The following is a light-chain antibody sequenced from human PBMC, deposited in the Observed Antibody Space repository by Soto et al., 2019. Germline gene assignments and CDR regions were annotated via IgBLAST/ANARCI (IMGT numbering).Light chain of an antibody. Sequence: ESVCTQAPGTRSLPPGARGTLSGRSRQSVSNNYLAWYQQKPGQAHRLLIYGASNRATGIPDRFSGSGSGTDFTLTISSLEPEDLAVYDCQQSGSPSAWKCGRGTKVEIK. CDR3: QQSGSPSAWK. CDR2: GAS. V-gene: IGKV3-20*01. CDR1: QSVSNNY. J-gene: IGKJ1*01.